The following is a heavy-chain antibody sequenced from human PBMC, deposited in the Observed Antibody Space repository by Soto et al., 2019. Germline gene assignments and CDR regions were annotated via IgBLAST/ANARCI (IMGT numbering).Heavy chain of an antibody. CDR3: AKTTDRSGYYSRFDY. Sequence: PVGSLRLSCAASGFTFSSYGMHWVRQAPGKGLEWVAVISYDGSNKYHADSVKGRFTISRDNSKNTLYLQMNSLRVEDTAVYYCAKTTDRSGYYSRFDYWGQGALVTVS. J-gene: IGHJ4*02. CDR2: ISYDGSNK. V-gene: IGHV3-30*18. CDR1: GFTFSSYG. D-gene: IGHD3-22*01.